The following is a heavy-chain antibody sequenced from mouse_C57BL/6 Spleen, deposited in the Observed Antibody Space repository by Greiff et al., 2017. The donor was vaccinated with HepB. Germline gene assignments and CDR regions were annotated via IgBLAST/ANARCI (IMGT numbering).Heavy chain of an antibody. V-gene: IGHV5-12*01. Sequence: EVQGVESGGGLVQPGGSLKLSCAASGFTFSDYYMYWVRQTPEKRLEWVAYISNGGGSTYYPDTVKGRFTISRDNAKNTLYLQMSRLKSEDTALYYCARRYYGGYFDVWGTGTTVTVSS. J-gene: IGHJ1*03. CDR3: ARRYYGGYFDV. CDR1: GFTFSDYY. D-gene: IGHD1-1*01. CDR2: ISNGGGST.